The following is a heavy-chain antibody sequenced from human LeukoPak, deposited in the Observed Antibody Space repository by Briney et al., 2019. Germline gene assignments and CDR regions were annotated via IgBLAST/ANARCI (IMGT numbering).Heavy chain of an antibody. D-gene: IGHD6-6*01. CDR3: ARTEYSSSELIDY. J-gene: IGHJ4*02. CDR1: GGSISSSSYY. V-gene: IGHV4-39*01. CDR2: IYYSGST. Sequence: SETLSLTCTVSGGSISSSSYYWGWIRQPPGKGLEWIGSIYYSGSTYYNPSLKSGVTISVDTSKNQFSLKLSSVTAADTAVYYCARTEYSSSELIDYWGQGTLVTVSS.